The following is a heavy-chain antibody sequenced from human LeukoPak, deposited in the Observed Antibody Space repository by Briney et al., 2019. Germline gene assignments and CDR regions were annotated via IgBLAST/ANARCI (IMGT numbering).Heavy chain of an antibody. Sequence: GESLKISCKGSGDTFTDTWISWVRQMPGKGLEWMGRIDPLDSYTYYNPSFQGHVTLSVDKSISTAYLQWSSLKASDTGIYYCARRRCRNTACYFDFWGQGILVTVSS. CDR1: GDTFTDTW. D-gene: IGHD1-14*01. V-gene: IGHV5-10-1*01. CDR2: IDPLDSYT. CDR3: ARRRCRNTACYFDF. J-gene: IGHJ4*02.